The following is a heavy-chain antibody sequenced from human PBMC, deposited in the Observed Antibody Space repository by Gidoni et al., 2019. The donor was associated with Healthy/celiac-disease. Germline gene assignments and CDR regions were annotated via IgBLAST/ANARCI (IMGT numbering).Heavy chain of an antibody. D-gene: IGHD3-22*01. V-gene: IGHV5-51*03. Sequence: EVQLVQSGAEVKKPGESLKISCKGYGYSFTSYWIGWVRQMPGQGLEWMGIIYPGDSDTRYSPSFQGQVTISADKSISTAYLQWSSLKASDTAMYYCARRSYYDSSGYYMDYWGQGTLVTVSS. CDR2: IYPGDSDT. CDR1: GYSFTSYW. J-gene: IGHJ4*02. CDR3: ARRSYYDSSGYYMDY.